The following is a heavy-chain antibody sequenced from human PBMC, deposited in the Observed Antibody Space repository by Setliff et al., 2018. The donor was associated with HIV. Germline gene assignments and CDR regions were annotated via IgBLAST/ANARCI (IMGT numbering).Heavy chain of an antibody. CDR1: GFTFTGYY. V-gene: IGHV1-46*01. Sequence: ASVKVSCKPSGFTFTGYYLHWVRQAPGQGLEWMGIINPSSGSTTYAQKFQGRVTMTRDTSTSTVYMELSSLRSEDTAVYYCARDLSVEGSGSYFDYWGQGTLVTVSS. J-gene: IGHJ4*02. CDR2: INPSSGST. CDR3: ARDLSVEGSGSYFDY. D-gene: IGHD3-10*01.